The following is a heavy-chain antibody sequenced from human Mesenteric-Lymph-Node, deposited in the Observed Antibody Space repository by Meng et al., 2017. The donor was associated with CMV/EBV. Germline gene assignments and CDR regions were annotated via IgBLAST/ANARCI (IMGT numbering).Heavy chain of an antibody. CDR2: IYYSGST. V-gene: IGHV4-31*03. Sequence: CPVSAGSINRGGYYWTWVRQHPEKGLEWLGYIYYSGSTYYNPSLKGRLTISRDTSKNQFSLRLDSVTAADTAIYYCASSAYYYRLDSWGQGTLVTVSS. D-gene: IGHD3-22*01. CDR1: AGSINRGGYY. J-gene: IGHJ4*02. CDR3: ASSAYYYRLDS.